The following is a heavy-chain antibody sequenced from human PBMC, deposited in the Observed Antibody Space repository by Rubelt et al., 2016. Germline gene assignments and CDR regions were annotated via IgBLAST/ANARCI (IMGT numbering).Heavy chain of an antibody. J-gene: IGHJ4*02. CDR3: ASGRFLEWLPPDY. Sequence: QLQLQESGPGLVKLSETLSLTCTVSGCSIRSSSYYLGWNRQPPGKGLEWIGSIYYSGSTYYNPALKSQVTISVDTSKNQLCLKLGSVTAADTAGYYCASGRFLEWLPPDYWGQGTLVTVSS. CDR1: GCSIRSSSYY. V-gene: IGHV4-39*01. CDR2: IYYSGST. D-gene: IGHD3-3*01.